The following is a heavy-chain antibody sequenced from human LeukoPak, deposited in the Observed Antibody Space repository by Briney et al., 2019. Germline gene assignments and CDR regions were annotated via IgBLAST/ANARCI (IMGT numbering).Heavy chain of an antibody. Sequence: GGSLRLSCAASGFTVSSNYMSWVRHAPGKGLEWGSVIYSGGSTDYADSVKGRFTISRDNSKNTLYLQMKSLRAEDTAVYYCARESYYGSGSYYQTEYFFDYWGQGTLVTVSS. J-gene: IGHJ4*02. D-gene: IGHD3-10*01. CDR1: GFTVSSNY. CDR2: IYSGGST. V-gene: IGHV3-53*01. CDR3: ARESYYGSGSYYQTEYFFDY.